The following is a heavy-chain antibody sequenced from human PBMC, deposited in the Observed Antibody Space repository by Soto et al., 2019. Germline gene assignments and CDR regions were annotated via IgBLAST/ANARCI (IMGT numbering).Heavy chain of an antibody. V-gene: IGHV4-39*01. Sequence: SETLSLTCTVSGGSLSSRSYYWGCIRQPPGKGLEWSVSIYYSGSTSYNPSLKSRVTISVETSKNQLSLQLSSVTAADTAVYYCARLDSSGWHPFEYWGQGTLVTVSS. CDR2: IYYSGST. D-gene: IGHD6-19*01. CDR1: GGSLSSRSYY. J-gene: IGHJ4*02. CDR3: ARLDSSGWHPFEY.